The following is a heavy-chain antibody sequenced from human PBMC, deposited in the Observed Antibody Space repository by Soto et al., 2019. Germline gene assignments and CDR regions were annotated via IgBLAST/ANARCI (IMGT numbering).Heavy chain of an antibody. CDR3: ARDNPGGSYPDGYYFDY. Sequence: SSETLSLTCTVSGGYISSYYWSWIRQPPGKGLEWIGYIYYSGSTNYNPSLKSRVTISVDTSKNQFSLKLSSVTAADTAVYYCARDNPGGSYPDGYYFDYWGQGTQVTVSS. CDR1: GGYISSYY. D-gene: IGHD1-26*01. CDR2: IYYSGST. V-gene: IGHV4-59*01. J-gene: IGHJ4*02.